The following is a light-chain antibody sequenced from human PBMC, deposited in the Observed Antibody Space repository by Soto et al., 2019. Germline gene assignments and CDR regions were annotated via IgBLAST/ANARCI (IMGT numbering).Light chain of an antibody. CDR1: SGYSNYK. J-gene: IGLJ2*01. Sequence: QSVLTQPPSASASLGASVTLTCTLSSGYSNYKVDWYQQRPGKGPRFVMRVGTGGIVGSKGDGIPDRFSVVGSGLNRYLTIKNIQEEDESDYHCGADHGSGSNGVVVFGGGTKVTVL. V-gene: IGLV9-49*03. CDR3: GADHGSGSNGVVV. CDR2: VGTGGIVG.